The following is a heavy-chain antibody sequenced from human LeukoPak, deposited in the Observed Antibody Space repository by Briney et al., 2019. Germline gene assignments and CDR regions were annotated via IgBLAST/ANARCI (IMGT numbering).Heavy chain of an antibody. Sequence: ASVKVSCKASGYTFTSYAMNWVRQAPGQGLEWMGRINTNTGNPTYAQGFTGRFVFSLDTSVSTAYLQISSLKAEDTAVYYCAREGVEMATRAFDYWGQGTLVTVSS. D-gene: IGHD5-24*01. V-gene: IGHV7-4-1*02. CDR2: INTNTGNP. CDR3: AREGVEMATRAFDY. CDR1: GYTFTSYA. J-gene: IGHJ4*02.